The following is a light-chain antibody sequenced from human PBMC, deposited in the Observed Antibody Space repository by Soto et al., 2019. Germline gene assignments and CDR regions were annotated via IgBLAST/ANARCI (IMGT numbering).Light chain of an antibody. CDR2: GAS. J-gene: IGKJ1*01. CDR1: QSVNSNY. V-gene: IGKV3-20*01. Sequence: EIVLTQSPGTLSLSPGDRATLSCRASQSVNSNYLAWYQRKPGQAPRLLIYGASNRATDIPSRFSASGSGTDFTLTITRLDAEDFAVYYCQQYDSTPPTFGQGTKVEVK. CDR3: QQYDSTPPT.